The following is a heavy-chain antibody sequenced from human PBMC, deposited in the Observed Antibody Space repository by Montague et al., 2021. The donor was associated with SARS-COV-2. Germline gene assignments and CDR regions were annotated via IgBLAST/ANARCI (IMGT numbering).Heavy chain of an antibody. Sequence: SETLSLTCTVSGGSVGSSHYYWAWIRQPPGKGLEWIGTIYYSGSTXYXPSLRSRVTIDVDASTNQFSLKLHSVTAADTAVYFCARGLYNWNYEHWFDTWGQGTLVTVSS. CDR1: GGSVGSSHYY. CDR3: ARGLYNWNYEHWFDT. J-gene: IGHJ5*02. D-gene: IGHD1-7*01. V-gene: IGHV4-39*01. CDR2: IYYSGST.